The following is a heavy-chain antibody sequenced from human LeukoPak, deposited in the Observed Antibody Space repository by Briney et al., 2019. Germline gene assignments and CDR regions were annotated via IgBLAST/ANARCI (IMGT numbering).Heavy chain of an antibody. V-gene: IGHV1-46*01. J-gene: IGHJ4*02. CDR1: GYTFTGYY. Sequence: GASVKVSCKASGYTFTGYYMHWVRQAPGQGLEWMGIINPSGGSTSYAQKFQGRVTMTRDTSTSTVYMELSSLRSEDTAVYYCARDGSLGELSFSLLFDYWGQGTLVTVSS. CDR2: INPSGGST. D-gene: IGHD3-16*02. CDR3: ARDGSLGELSFSLLFDY.